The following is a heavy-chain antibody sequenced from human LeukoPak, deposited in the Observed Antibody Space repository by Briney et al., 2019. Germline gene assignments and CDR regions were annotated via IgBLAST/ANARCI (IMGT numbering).Heavy chain of an antibody. V-gene: IGHV3-30*18. J-gene: IGHJ4*02. CDR2: ILYDGTNK. D-gene: IGHD2-2*02. Sequence: GGSLRLSCVASGFTFNNYGMHWVRQAPGKGLEWVAVILYDGTNKNYADSAKGRFTISRDNSKNTLYLQMNSLRAEDTAVYYCAKDRGYCSSASCYKPADYWGQGTLLTVSS. CDR1: GFTFNNYG. CDR3: AKDRGYCSSASCYKPADY.